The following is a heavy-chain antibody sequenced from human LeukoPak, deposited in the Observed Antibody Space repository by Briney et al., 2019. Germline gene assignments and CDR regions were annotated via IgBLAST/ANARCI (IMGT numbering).Heavy chain of an antibody. Sequence: GGSLRLSCAASGFTFSTYAIHWVRQAPGKGLEGVAVISYDGSNKYYADSVKGRFTISRDNSKNTLYLQMNSLRYEATAVYYCARGLCGTSHQCPAAIDAFDIWGQGTMVTVSS. CDR3: ARGLCGTSHQCPAAIDAFDI. D-gene: IGHD6-25*01. CDR2: ISYDGSNK. V-gene: IGHV3-30-3*01. J-gene: IGHJ3*02. CDR1: GFTFSTYA.